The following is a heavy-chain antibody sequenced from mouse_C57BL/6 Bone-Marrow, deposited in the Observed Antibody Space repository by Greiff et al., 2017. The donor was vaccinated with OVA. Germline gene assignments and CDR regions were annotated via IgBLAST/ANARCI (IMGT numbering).Heavy chain of an antibody. CDR1: GYTFTSYW. J-gene: IGHJ2*01. CDR2: IYPGSGST. V-gene: IGHV1-55*01. D-gene: IGHD2-2*01. CDR3: ARHIYYGYDVGY. Sequence: QVQLQQPGAELVKPGASVKMSCKASGYTFTSYWITWVKQRPGHGLAWIGDIYPGSGSTNYNEKFKSKATLTVDTSSSTAYMQLSSLTSADSAVYYCARHIYYGYDVGYWGQGTTLTVSS.